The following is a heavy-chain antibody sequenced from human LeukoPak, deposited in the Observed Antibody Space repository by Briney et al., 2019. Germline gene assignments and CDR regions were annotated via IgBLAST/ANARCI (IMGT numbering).Heavy chain of an antibody. J-gene: IGHJ4*02. Sequence: SETLSLTCAVSGGSISSSNWWSWVRQPAGKGLEWFWEIYHSGSTNYNPSVKSRVTISVDKAKNQFSLKLSSLTAADTAVYYCARGHLEYYYDSSGYYSTSRFDYWGQGNLVTVSS. CDR2: IYHSGST. V-gene: IGHV4-4*02. D-gene: IGHD3-22*01. CDR3: ARGHLEYYYDSSGYYSTSRFDY. CDR1: GGSISSSNW.